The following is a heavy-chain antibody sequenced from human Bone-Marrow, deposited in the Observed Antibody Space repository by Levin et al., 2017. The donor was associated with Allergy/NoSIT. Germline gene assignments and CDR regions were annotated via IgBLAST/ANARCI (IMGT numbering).Heavy chain of an antibody. J-gene: IGHJ4*02. V-gene: IGHV3-23*01. CDR1: GFTFGNFA. CDR2: ITGGGTAT. D-gene: IGHD2-15*01. CDR3: VKGSSGGRPYYFDK. Sequence: GGSLRLSCTPSGFTFGNFAMSWVRQAPGKGLEWVAAITGGGTATYLADSVKGRFVITRDNSQNLLYLQMDNLRGDDTAVYHCVKGSSGGRPYYFDKWGQGKLVTVSA.